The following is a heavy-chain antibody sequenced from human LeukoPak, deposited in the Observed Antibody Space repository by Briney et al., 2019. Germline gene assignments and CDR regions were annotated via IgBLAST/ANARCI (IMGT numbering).Heavy chain of an antibody. CDR1: GGSISSGDYY. V-gene: IGHV4-30-4*01. CDR2: IYYSGST. CDR3: ARDRRRVPWSMDV. Sequence: PSETLSLTCTVSGGSISSGDYYWSWIRQPPGKGLEWIGYIYYSGSTYYNPSLKSRVTISVDTSKNQFSLKLSSVTAADTAVYYCARDRRRVPWSMDVWGKGTTVTVSS. J-gene: IGHJ6*04. D-gene: IGHD1-1*01.